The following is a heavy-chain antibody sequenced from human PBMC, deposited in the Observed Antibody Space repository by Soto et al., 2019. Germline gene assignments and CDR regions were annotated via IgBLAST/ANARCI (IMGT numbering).Heavy chain of an antibody. CDR1: GYTFTGYY. CDR2: INPNSGGT. CDR3: ARSYYDILTTKPTGLSSYYFDY. V-gene: IGHV1-2*04. Sequence: ASVKVSFKASGYTFTGYYMHWVRQAPGQGLEWMGWINPNSGGTNYAQKFQGWVTMTRDTSISTAYMELSRLRSDDTAVYYCARSYYDILTTKPTGLSSYYFDYWGQGTLVTVSS. D-gene: IGHD3-9*01. J-gene: IGHJ4*02.